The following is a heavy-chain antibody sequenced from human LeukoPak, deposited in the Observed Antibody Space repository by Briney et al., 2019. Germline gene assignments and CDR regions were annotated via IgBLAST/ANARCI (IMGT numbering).Heavy chain of an antibody. CDR1: GYTLTELS. J-gene: IGHJ4*02. CDR3: ATGRTKWDLLNY. V-gene: IGHV1-24*01. CDR2: LDPEDGEM. Sequence: ASVTVSCTVSGYTLTELSLHWVRQAPGKGLEWMGGLDPEDGEMIYSQKFQGRVTMTEDTSTDIAYMEMSSLRSEDTAVYYCATGRTKWDLLNYWGQGTLVTVSS. D-gene: IGHD1-26*01.